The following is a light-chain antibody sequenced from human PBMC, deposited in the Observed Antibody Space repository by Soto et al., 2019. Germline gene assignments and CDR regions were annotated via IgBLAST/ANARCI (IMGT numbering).Light chain of an antibody. J-gene: IGKJ3*01. V-gene: IGKV1-33*01. CDR2: DVS. CDR1: QAISNY. CDR3: QQYDNLPPFT. Sequence: DIQMTQSPSSLSASVGDRVTITCQASQAISNYLNWYQQKQGKAPKLLIYDVSNLETGVPSRFSGSGSGTDFTLTISGLPPEYIARYYCQQYDNLPPFTFGPGTKVDIK.